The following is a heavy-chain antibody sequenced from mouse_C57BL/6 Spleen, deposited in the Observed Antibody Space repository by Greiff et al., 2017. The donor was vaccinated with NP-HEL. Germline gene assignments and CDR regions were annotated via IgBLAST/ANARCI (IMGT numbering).Heavy chain of an antibody. Sequence: VKLMESGAELVRPGASVTLSCKASGYTFTDYEMHWVKQTPVHGLEWIGAIDPETGGTAYNQKFKGKAILTADKSSSTAYMELRSLTSEDSAVYYCVSFYYYADYWGQGTTLTVSS. CDR2: IDPETGGT. J-gene: IGHJ2*01. CDR1: GYTFTDYE. CDR3: VSFYYYADY. V-gene: IGHV1-15*01. D-gene: IGHD1-1*01.